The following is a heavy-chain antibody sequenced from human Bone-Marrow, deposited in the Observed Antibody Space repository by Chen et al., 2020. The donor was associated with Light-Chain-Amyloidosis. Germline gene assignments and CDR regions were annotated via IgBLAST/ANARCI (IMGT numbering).Heavy chain of an antibody. D-gene: IGHD3-10*01. J-gene: IGHJ6*03. V-gene: IGHV1-69*18. CDR2: IIPSFGTT. CDR3: ARARRKSDWELRYFLDV. CDR1: GYTFTDFY. Sequence: QVQMVQSGAEVKEPGASIKVSCTTSGYTFTDFYIHWVRQAPGQGLEWMGKIIPSFGTTNYAQKFQGRVTITADESTTTIHMELTSLKSEDAAVYYCARARRKSDWELRYFLDVWGNGTTVTVSS.